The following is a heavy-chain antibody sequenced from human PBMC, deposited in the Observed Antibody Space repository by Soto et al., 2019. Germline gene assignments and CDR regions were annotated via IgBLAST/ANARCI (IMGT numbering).Heavy chain of an antibody. CDR3: ARVSEPAAYGMDV. D-gene: IGHD2-2*01. J-gene: IGHJ6*02. CDR1: GGSISGGGYY. CDR2: IYYSGST. Sequence: SETLSLTCTVSGGSISGGGYYWSWIRQHPGKGLEWIGYIYYSGSTYYNPSLKSRVTISVDTSKNQFSLKLSSVTAADTAVYCCARVSEPAAYGMDVWGQGTTVTVSS. V-gene: IGHV4-31*03.